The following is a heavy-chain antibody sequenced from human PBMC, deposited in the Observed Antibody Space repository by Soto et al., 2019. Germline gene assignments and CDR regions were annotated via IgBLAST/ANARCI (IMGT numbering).Heavy chain of an antibody. D-gene: IGHD3-3*01. CDR1: GCTFDSHW. J-gene: IGHJ6*02. CDR3: ASCSGFWSGYYLSYYYYGMDV. CDR2: IKQDGREK. V-gene: IGHV3-7*03. Sequence: AESLTLSCAAAGCTFDSHWMSWVRQAPGKGLEWVAKIKQDGREKHHVDSVKGRTTISRNNNNNSPYNQINSHTAENTAESYCASCSGFWSGYYLSYYYYGMDVWGQGTTVTVSS.